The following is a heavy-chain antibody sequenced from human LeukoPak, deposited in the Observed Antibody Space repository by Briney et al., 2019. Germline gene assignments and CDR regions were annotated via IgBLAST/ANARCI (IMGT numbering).Heavy chain of an antibody. D-gene: IGHD2-15*01. CDR2: IYAGGDT. Sequence: HPGESLRLSCAASGFTVRLNYMTWVRQAPGKGLEWVSIIYAGGDTYYADSVRGRFTVSRDDSKNILYLEMNSLRGDDTGIYRCARAWDFVVGAFDIWGQGTVVTVSS. V-gene: IGHV3-53*01. J-gene: IGHJ3*02. CDR1: GFTVRLNY. CDR3: ARAWDFVVGAFDI.